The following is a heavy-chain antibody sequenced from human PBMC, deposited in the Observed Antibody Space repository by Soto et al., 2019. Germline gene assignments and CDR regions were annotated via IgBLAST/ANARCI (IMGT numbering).Heavy chain of an antibody. J-gene: IGHJ4*02. CDR1: GGSFSGYY. D-gene: IGHD2-15*01. CDR3: ARIHGGKGSWKSDY. V-gene: IGHV4-34*01. CDR2: INHSGST. Sequence: SETLSLTCAVYGGSFSGYYWSWIRQPPGKGLEWIGEINHSGSTNYNPSLKSRVTISVDTSKNQFSLKLSSVTAADTAVYYCARIHGGKGSWKSDYWGQGTLVTVSS.